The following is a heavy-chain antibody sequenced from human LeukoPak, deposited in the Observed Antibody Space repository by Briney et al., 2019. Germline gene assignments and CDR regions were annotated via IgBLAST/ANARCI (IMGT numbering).Heavy chain of an antibody. CDR2: INPTGGST. CDR3: ARGSHYDFWSGYPLREDYYYYGMDV. D-gene: IGHD3-3*01. J-gene: IGHJ6*02. Sequence: ASVKVSCKASGYTFPSYFMHWVRQAPGQGLEWMGIINPTGGSTTYAQKFQGRVTITADESTSTAYMELSSLRSEDTAVYYCARGSHYDFWSGYPLREDYYYYGMDVWGQGTTVTVSS. CDR1: GYTFPSYF. V-gene: IGHV1-46*01.